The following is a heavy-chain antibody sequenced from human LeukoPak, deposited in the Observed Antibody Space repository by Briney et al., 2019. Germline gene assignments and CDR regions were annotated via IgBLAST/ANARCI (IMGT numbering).Heavy chain of an antibody. J-gene: IGHJ4*02. Sequence: ASGTLSLTCAVSGGSILSTNWWSWVRQPPGKGLEGIGEVHLNGATNYNPSVEGRVTMSIDKSKNHLSLEVISVTAADTAMYYCTRESGAFSPFGFWGQGTLVTVSS. CDR3: TRESGAFSPFGF. V-gene: IGHV4-4*02. CDR1: GGSILSTNW. D-gene: IGHD1-26*01. CDR2: VHLNGAT.